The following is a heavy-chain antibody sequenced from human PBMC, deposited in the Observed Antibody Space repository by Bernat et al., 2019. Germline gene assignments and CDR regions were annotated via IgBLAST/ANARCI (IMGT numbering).Heavy chain of an antibody. J-gene: IGHJ4*02. CDR2: IFSNDGK. D-gene: IGHD3-3*01. CDR3: ARIRFWEWLFPYCDY. Sequence: QVTLKESGPVLVKPTETLTLACTVSGFSLSSARMGVSWIRQPPGKALEWLAQIFSNDGKSYSTSLKSKLTISKDTSKSQVVLTMTNVDPVDTATYYCARIRFWEWLFPYCDYWGQGILVTVSS. CDR1: GFSLSSARMG. V-gene: IGHV2-26*01.